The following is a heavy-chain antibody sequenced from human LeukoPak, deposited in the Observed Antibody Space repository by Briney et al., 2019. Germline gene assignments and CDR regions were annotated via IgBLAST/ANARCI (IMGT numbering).Heavy chain of an antibody. CDR3: ARESYDSSGYYPVY. J-gene: IGHJ4*02. CDR1: GGSISSYY. CDR2: IYTSGST. V-gene: IGHV4-4*07. Sequence: TSQTLSLTCTVSGGSISSYYLSWIRQPAGKGLEWIGRIYTSGSTNYNPTLKSRVTMSVDTSKNQFSLKLRSVTAADTAVYYCARESYDSSGYYPVYWGQGTLVTVSS. D-gene: IGHD3-22*01.